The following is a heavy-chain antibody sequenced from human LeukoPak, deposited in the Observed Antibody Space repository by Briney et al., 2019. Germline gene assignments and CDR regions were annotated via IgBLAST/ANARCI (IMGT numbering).Heavy chain of an antibody. Sequence: SVKVSCKASGGTFSSYAISWVRQAPGQGLEWMGRIIPILGIANYAQKFQGRVTITADKSTSTAYMELSSLRSEDTAVYYCARGGGNDYYDSSGYFFWGQGTLVTVSS. J-gene: IGHJ4*02. CDR2: IIPILGIA. CDR1: GGTFSSYA. CDR3: ARGGGNDYYDSSGYFF. V-gene: IGHV1-69*04. D-gene: IGHD3-22*01.